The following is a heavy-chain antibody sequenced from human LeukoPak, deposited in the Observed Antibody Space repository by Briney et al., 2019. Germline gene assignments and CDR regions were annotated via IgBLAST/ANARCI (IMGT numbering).Heavy chain of an antibody. CDR3: ATEYSSSWYNWFDP. V-gene: IGHV3-74*01. J-gene: IGHJ5*02. CDR1: GFTFSSYW. D-gene: IGHD6-13*01. CDR2: INSDGSST. Sequence: GGSLRLSCAASGFTFSSYWMHWVRQAPGKGLVWVSRINSDGSSTSYADSVKGRFTISRDNAKNTLYLHMNSLRAEDTAVYYCATEYSSSWYNWFDPWGQGTLVTVSS.